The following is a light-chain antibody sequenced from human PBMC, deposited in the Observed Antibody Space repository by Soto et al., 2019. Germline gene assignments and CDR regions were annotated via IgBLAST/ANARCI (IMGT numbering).Light chain of an antibody. V-gene: IGLV2-14*03. Sequence: YGLTQPASVSGSPGQSITSSCTGTSDDVGAYNLVSWYQQHPGQAPKVLIYKVSNRPSGVSNRFSGSKSGNTASLTISGRQAEDEAIYFCSSYTGNSRVFGPGTRVTVL. J-gene: IGLJ1*01. CDR1: SDDVGAYNL. CDR2: KVS. CDR3: SSYTGNSRV.